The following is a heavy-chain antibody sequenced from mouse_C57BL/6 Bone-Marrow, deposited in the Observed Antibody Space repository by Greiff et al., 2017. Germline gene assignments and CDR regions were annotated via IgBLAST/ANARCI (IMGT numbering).Heavy chain of an antibody. CDR2: IYPGDGDT. CDR3: AREGKANWDWYFDV. J-gene: IGHJ1*03. D-gene: IGHD4-1*01. CDR1: GYAFSSYW. Sequence: VKLMESGAELVKPGASVKISCKASGYAFSSYWMNWVKQRPGKGLEWIGQIYPGDGDTNYNGKFKGKATLTADKSSSTAYMQLSSLTSEDSAVYFCAREGKANWDWYFDVWGTGTTVTVSS. V-gene: IGHV1-80*01.